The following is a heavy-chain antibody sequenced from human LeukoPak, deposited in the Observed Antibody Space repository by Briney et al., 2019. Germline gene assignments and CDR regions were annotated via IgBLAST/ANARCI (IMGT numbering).Heavy chain of an antibody. CDR1: GGSISSGGYS. Sequence: PSQTLSLTCAVSGGSISSGGYSWSWIRQPPGKGLEWIGYIYHSGSTYYNPSLKSRVTISVDRSKNQFSLKLSSVTAADTAVYYCASLYYYDSSGYNDAFDIRGQGTMVTVSS. D-gene: IGHD3-22*01. J-gene: IGHJ3*02. V-gene: IGHV4-30-2*01. CDR3: ASLYYYDSSGYNDAFDI. CDR2: IYHSGST.